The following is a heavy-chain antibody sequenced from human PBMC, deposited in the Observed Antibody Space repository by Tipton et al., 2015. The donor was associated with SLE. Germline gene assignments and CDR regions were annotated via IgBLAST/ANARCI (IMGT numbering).Heavy chain of an antibody. V-gene: IGHV4-39*07. CDR3: ARPDLI. J-gene: IGHJ4*02. Sequence: TLSLTCTVSGGSISSSSYYWGWIRQPPGKGLEWIGNIYYSGSTYYNPSLKSRVRISVDTSTNHFSLRLSSLTAADTAVYYCARPDLIWGQGTQVTVSS. CDR2: IYYSGST. D-gene: IGHD1-14*01. CDR1: GGSISSSSYY.